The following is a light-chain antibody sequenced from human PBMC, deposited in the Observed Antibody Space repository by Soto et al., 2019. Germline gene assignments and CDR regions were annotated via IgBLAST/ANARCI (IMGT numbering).Light chain of an antibody. J-gene: IGLJ2*01. CDR2: EAS. V-gene: IGLV2-18*01. CDR1: STDFVSYNR. CDR3: TLYTSSSTPVV. Sequence: QSALTQPPSVSGSPGQSVTISCTGTSTDFVSYNRVSWYQQPPGTAPKLIIYEASNRPSGVPDRFSGSKSGNTASLTISGLQAADEADYYCTLYTSSSTPVVFGGGTKVTVL.